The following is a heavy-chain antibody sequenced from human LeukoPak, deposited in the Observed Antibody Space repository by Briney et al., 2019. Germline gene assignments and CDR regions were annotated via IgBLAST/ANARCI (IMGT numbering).Heavy chain of an antibody. Sequence: ASVKVSCKASGYTFTSYGISWVRQAPGQGLEWMGWISAYNGNTNYAQKLQGRVTMTTDTSTSTAYMELRSLRSDDTAVYYCARDIVVVPAARGRYYYYGMDVWGQGTTVTVSS. CDR2: ISAYNGNT. V-gene: IGHV1-18*01. D-gene: IGHD2-2*01. CDR3: ARDIVVVPAARGRYYYYGMDV. J-gene: IGHJ6*02. CDR1: GYTFTSYG.